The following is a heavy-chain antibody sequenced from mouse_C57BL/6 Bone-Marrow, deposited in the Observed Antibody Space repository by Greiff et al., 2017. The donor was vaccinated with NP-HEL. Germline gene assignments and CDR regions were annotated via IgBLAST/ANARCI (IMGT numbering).Heavy chain of an antibody. Sequence: VHVKQSGTVLARPGASVKMSCKTSGYTFTSYWMHWVKQRPGQGLEWIGAIYPGNSDTSYNQKFKGKAELTAVTSASTAYMELSSLTNEDSAVDYCTYGNYYYARDYWGQGTSVTVSA. CDR2: IYPGNSDT. V-gene: IGHV1-5*01. CDR1: GYTFTSYW. CDR3: TYGNYYYARDY. J-gene: IGHJ4*01. D-gene: IGHD2-1*01.